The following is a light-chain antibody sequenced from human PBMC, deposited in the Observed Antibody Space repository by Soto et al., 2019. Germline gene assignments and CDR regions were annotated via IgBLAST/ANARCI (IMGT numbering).Light chain of an antibody. CDR1: QNVGGS. CDR3: QQYNSYSEWT. Sequence: VMTQSPATLSVSPGERATLSCRASQNVGGSVAWYQQKPGQAPRLLIYRASTRATGIPARFSGSGSGTEFTLTISSLQSEDFATYYCQQYNSYSEWTFGQGTKVDIK. V-gene: IGKV3-15*01. CDR2: RAS. J-gene: IGKJ1*01.